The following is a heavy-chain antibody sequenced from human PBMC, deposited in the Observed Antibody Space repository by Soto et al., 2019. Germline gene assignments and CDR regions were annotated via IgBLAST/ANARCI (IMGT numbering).Heavy chain of an antibody. CDR3: ARGPRPRYFDY. V-gene: IGHV4-34*01. CDR1: GGSFSGYY. J-gene: IGHJ4*02. CDR2: INHSGST. Sequence: SETLSLTCAVYGGSFSGYYWSWIRQPPGKGLEWIGEINHSGSTNYNPSLKSRVTISVDTSKNQFSLKLSSVTAADTAVYYCARGPRPRYFDYWGQGTLVTVSS.